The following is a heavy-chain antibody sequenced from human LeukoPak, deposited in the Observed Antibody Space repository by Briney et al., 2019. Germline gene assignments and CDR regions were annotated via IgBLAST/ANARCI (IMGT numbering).Heavy chain of an antibody. CDR2: IYYSGST. V-gene: IGHV4-59*08. CDR1: GGSISSYY. J-gene: IGHJ6*02. CDR3: ARRSGWYDYYGMDV. Sequence: SGTLSLTCTVSGGSISSYYWSWIRQPPGKGLEWIGYIYYSGSTNYNPSLKSRVTVSVDTSKNQFSLKLSSVTAADTAVYYCARRSGWYDYYGMDVWGQGTTVTVSS. D-gene: IGHD6-19*01.